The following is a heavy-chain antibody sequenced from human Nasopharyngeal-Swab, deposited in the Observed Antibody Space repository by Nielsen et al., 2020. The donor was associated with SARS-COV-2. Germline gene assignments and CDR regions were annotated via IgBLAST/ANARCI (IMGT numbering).Heavy chain of an antibody. CDR3: AREEGGYCSGGSCSSLR. Sequence: GGSLRLSCAASGFSVSSNYMTWVRQAPGKGLEWISIIYSGGWTYYTDSVKGRFTISTDNSKTTLYLQMNRLRAEDTAVYYCAREEGGYCSGGSCSSLRWGQGTLVTVSS. CDR2: IYSGGWT. V-gene: IGHV3-53*01. J-gene: IGHJ4*02. D-gene: IGHD2-15*01. CDR1: GFSVSSNY.